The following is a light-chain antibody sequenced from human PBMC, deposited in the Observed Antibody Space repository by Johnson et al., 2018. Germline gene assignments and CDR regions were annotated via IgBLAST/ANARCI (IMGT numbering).Light chain of an antibody. CDR3: GTWDSSLSAGNV. J-gene: IGLJ1*01. CDR2: DNN. V-gene: IGLV1-51*01. CDR1: SSNIGNNY. Sequence: QSVLTQPPSVSAAPGQKVTISCSGSSSNIGNNYVSWYQQLPGTAPKLLIYDNNKRPSGIPDRFSGSKSGTSATLGITGLQTGDEDVSDCGTWDSSLSAGNVFGTGTKVTVL.